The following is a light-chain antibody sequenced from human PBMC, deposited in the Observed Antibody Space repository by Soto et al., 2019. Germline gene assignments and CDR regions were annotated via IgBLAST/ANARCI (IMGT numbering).Light chain of an antibody. CDR2: DVS. CDR3: SLYISSSTPYV. Sequence: QSALTPPASVSGSHGQSITISCTGTSSDVGGYNYVSWYQQHPGKAPKLMIYDVSNRPSGVSNRFSGSKSGNTASLTISGLQAEDEADYYCSLYISSSTPYVFGTGTKLTVL. CDR1: SSDVGGYNY. V-gene: IGLV2-14*01. J-gene: IGLJ1*01.